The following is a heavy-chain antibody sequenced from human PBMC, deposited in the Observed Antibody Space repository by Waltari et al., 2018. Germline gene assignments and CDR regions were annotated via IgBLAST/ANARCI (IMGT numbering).Heavy chain of an antibody. CDR3: ARQGGSSWSNDKYYFDH. J-gene: IGHJ4*02. D-gene: IGHD6-13*01. CDR1: GSSFTSYL. V-gene: IGHV5-51*01. Sequence: EVQLVQSGAEVKKPGESLQISCKGSGSSFTSYLIGWVRQLPGQGLEWMGIIYPGDSDTRYSPSFQGQVTISADKSISTAYLQWSSLKASDTAMYYCARQGGSSWSNDKYYFDHWGQGTLVTVSS. CDR2: IYPGDSDT.